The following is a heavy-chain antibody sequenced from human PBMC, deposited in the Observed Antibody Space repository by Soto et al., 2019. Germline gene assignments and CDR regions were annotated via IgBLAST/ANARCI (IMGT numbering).Heavy chain of an antibody. CDR3: ARQLSYDFWSGYSLGDWSDS. Sequence: PSETLSLTCTVSGGSISSSSYYWGWIRQPPGKGLEWIGSIYYSGSTYYNPSLKSRVTISVDTSKNQFSLKLSSVTAADTAVYYCARQLSYDFWSGYSLGDWSDSWGQGTLVPSPQ. J-gene: IGHJ5*01. CDR2: IYYSGST. D-gene: IGHD3-3*01. V-gene: IGHV4-39*01. CDR1: GGSISSSSYY.